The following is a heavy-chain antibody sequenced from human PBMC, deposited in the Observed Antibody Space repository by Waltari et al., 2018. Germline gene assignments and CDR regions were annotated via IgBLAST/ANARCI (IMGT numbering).Heavy chain of an antibody. CDR2: ISGGST. J-gene: IGHJ3*02. Sequence: EVQLVESRGVLVQPGGSLRLSCAASGFTVSSNEMSWVRQAPGKGLEWVSSISGGSTYYADSRKGRFTISRDNSKNTLHLQMNSLRAEDTAVYYCARDDPDYGDYLNAFDIWGQGTMVTVSS. CDR3: ARDDPDYGDYLNAFDI. V-gene: IGHV3-66*01. D-gene: IGHD4-17*01. CDR1: GFTVSSNE.